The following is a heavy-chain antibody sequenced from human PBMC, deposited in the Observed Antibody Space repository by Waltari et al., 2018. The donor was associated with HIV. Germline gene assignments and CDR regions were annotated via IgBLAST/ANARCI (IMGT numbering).Heavy chain of an antibody. J-gene: IGHJ5*02. Sequence: QVQLQESGPGLVKPSETLSLICSVSGGSVRNGAYSWSWMRQSPGKGLELIGNIYFSGHTHYNPSFNRRVTISVDTSKSQFSLKLTSVTASDTALYFCARHNLLGRIGRIDPWGQGILVTVSS. CDR3: ARHNLLGRIGRIDP. CDR2: IYFSGHT. CDR1: GGSVRNGAYS. D-gene: IGHD3-10*01. V-gene: IGHV4-61*08.